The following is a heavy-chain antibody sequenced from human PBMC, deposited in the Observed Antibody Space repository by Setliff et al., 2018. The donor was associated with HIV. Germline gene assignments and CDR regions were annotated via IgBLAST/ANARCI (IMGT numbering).Heavy chain of an antibody. CDR1: GDSVNDRSYF. J-gene: IGHJ6*03. Sequence: SETLSLTCTVSGDSVNDRSYFWGWIRQPPGKGLEWIGTFYYNGDSRYNPSLKSRVTISVDTSKNQFSLKLSSVTAADTAVYYCASRDYYYMDVWGKGTTVTVSS. CDR2: FYYNGDS. CDR3: ASRDYYYMDV. V-gene: IGHV4-39*01.